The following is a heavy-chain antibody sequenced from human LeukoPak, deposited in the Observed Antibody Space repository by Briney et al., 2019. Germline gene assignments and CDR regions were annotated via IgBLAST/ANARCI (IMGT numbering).Heavy chain of an antibody. CDR1: GFTFSSYA. D-gene: IGHD6-13*01. Sequence: GRSLRLSCAASGFTFSSYAMHWFRQAPGKGLEWVGFIRSKAYGGTTEYAASVKGRFTISRDDSKSIAYLQMNSLKTEDTAVYYCTAAGMGYFDYWGQGTLVTVSS. CDR2: IRSKAYGGTT. CDR3: TAAGMGYFDY. J-gene: IGHJ4*02. V-gene: IGHV3-49*03.